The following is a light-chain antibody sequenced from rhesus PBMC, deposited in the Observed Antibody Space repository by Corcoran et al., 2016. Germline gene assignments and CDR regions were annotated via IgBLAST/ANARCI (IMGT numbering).Light chain of an antibody. Sequence: DIQMTQSPSSLSASVGDRVTITCMASPGISDSLSWYQQKPGKPPKRLNYAASSLESGVPSRVSGSGSGTDFTLPISSLQPEDFAAYYCLQGYKTPWTFGRGTKVEVK. CDR2: AAS. CDR1: PGISDS. V-gene: IGKV1-36*02. J-gene: IGKJ1*01. CDR3: LQGYKTPWT.